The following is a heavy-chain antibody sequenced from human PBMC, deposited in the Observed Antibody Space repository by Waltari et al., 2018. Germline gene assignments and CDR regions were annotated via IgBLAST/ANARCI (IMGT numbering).Heavy chain of an antibody. Sequence: QLQLQESGPGLVKPSETLSLTCTVSGGSISSSSYYWGWIRQPPGKGLEWIGSIYYSGGTYDNPSLKSRVTISVDTSKNQFSLKLSSVTAADTAVYYCARHDYGDYGGVDYWGQGTLVTVSS. D-gene: IGHD4-17*01. CDR2: IYYSGGT. CDR1: GGSISSSSYY. J-gene: IGHJ4*02. V-gene: IGHV4-39*01. CDR3: ARHDYGDYGGVDY.